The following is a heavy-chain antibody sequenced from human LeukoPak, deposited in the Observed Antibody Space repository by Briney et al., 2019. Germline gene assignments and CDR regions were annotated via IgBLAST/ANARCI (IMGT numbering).Heavy chain of an antibody. CDR2: INPNSGGT. CDR1: GYTFTDYY. J-gene: IGHJ4*02. V-gene: IGHV1-2*04. D-gene: IGHD2-2*01. CDR3: ARANFLYCSSTSCLFDY. Sequence: GASVKVSCKASGYTFTDYYMHWVRLAPGQGLEWMGWINPNSGGTNYVQKFQGWVTMTRDTSINTAYMELSRLTSDDTAVYYCARANFLYCSSTSCLFDYWGQGTLVTASS.